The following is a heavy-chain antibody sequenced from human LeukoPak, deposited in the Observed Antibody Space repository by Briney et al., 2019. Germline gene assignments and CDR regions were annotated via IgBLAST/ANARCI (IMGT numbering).Heavy chain of an antibody. V-gene: IGHV1-69*13. CDR3: ARDHDVYYDSSGGKFDY. J-gene: IGHJ4*02. CDR1: GGTFSSYA. Sequence: SVEVSCKASGGTFSSYAISWVRQAPGQGLEWMGGIIPIFGTANYAQKFQGRVTITADESTSTAYMELSSLRSEDTAVYYCARDHDVYYDSSGGKFDYWGQGTLVTVSS. CDR2: IIPIFGTA. D-gene: IGHD3-22*01.